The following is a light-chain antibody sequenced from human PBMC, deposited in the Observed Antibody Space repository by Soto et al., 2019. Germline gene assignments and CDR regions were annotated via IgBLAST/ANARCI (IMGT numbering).Light chain of an antibody. CDR2: RNN. V-gene: IGLV1-47*01. J-gene: IGLJ2*01. Sequence: QAVVTQPPSASGTPGQRVTISCSGSSSNIGSNYVYWYQQLPGTAPKLLIYRNNQRPSGVPDRFSGSKSGTSVSLAISGLRSEDEADYYCAAWDDSLSGVAFGGGTKLTVL. CDR3: AAWDDSLSGVA. CDR1: SSNIGSNY.